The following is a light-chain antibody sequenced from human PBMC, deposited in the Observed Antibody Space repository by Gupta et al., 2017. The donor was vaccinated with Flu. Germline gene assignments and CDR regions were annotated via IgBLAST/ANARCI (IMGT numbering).Light chain of an antibody. CDR1: SSDVGGYNY. CDR2: DVS. CDR3: GTYAGSAYV. V-gene: IGLV2-11*01. J-gene: IGLJ1*01. Sequence: QSAPTQPRSVSGCPGQSVTISCTGTSSDVGGYNYVSWYQQQPGKAPKLMIYDVSKRPSGRPDRFSVSKSGNTASLAVSGQHADDEAGYYCGTYAGSAYVFGTGTKVTVL.